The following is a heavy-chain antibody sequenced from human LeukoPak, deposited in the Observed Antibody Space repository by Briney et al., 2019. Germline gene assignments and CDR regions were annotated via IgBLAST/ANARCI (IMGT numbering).Heavy chain of an antibody. J-gene: IGHJ5*02. D-gene: IGHD6-6*01. Sequence: SETLSLTCAVYGGSFSGYYWSWIRQPPGKGLEWIGEINHSGSTNYNPSLKSRVTISVDTSKNQFSLKLSSVTAADTAVYYCARGSPIARPRWFDPWGQGTLVTVSS. CDR3: ARGSPIARPRWFDP. CDR2: INHSGST. CDR1: GGSFSGYY. V-gene: IGHV4-34*01.